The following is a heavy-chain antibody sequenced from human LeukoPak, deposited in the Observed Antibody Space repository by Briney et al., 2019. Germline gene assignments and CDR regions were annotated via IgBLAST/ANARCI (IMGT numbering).Heavy chain of an antibody. CDR2: INPLFRTA. J-gene: IGHJ4*02. D-gene: IGHD3-22*01. V-gene: IGHV1-69*13. CDR3: ARGVENYDSSGYYYSPPFDY. Sequence: VASVKVSCKASGDSFRNSAISWVRQAPGQGLEWMGGINPLFRTANYALKFQGKVTITADESTSTAYLELSSLRSEDTAVYYCARGVENYDSSGYYYSPPFDYWGQGTLVTVSS. CDR1: GDSFRNSA.